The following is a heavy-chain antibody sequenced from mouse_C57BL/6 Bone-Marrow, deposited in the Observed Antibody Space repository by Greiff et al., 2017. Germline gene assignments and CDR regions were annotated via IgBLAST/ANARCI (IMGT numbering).Heavy chain of an antibody. J-gene: IGHJ3*01. CDR2: IDPNSGGT. CDR1: GYTFTSYW. V-gene: IGHV1-72*01. Sequence: QQSCKASGYTFTSYWMHWVKQRPGRGLEWIGRIDPNSGGTKYNEKFKSKATLTVDKPSSTAYMQLSSLTSEDSAVYYCARSWDGGTGFAYWGQGTLVTVSA. CDR3: ARSWDGGTGFAY. D-gene: IGHD4-1*01.